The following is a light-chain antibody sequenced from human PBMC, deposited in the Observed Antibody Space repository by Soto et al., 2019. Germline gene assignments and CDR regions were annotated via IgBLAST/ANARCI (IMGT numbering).Light chain of an antibody. CDR2: DVS. J-gene: IGLJ3*02. Sequence: QSALTQPRSVSGSPGQSVTISCTGTSSDVGGYNYVSWYQQYSGKAPKVIIFDVSKRPSGVPDRFSGSKSGNRASLTISGLQADDEADYYCCSHGGANNYWVFGGGTKVTVL. CDR1: SSDVGGYNY. CDR3: CSHGGANNYWV. V-gene: IGLV2-11*01.